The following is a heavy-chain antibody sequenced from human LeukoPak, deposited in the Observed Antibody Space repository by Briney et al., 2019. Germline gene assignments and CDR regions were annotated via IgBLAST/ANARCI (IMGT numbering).Heavy chain of an antibody. CDR2: IYYSGST. J-gene: IGHJ4*02. D-gene: IGHD3-22*01. V-gene: IGHV4-39*01. CDR3: SRSQEYYDSRSHYDFDY. CDR1: GGSMSSSSYY. Sequence: SETRSLTCTVAGGSMSSSSYYWGWIRQPPGKGLEWIGSIYYSGSTYYNPSLKSRVTIPVDTSKNQFSLTLSAVTAADTAVDYCSRSQEYYDSRSHYDFDYWGQGTLVTVSS.